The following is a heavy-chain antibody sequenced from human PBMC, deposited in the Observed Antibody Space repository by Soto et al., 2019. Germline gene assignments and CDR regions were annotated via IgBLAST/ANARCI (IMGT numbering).Heavy chain of an antibody. V-gene: IGHV3-53*01. CDR1: RFTVSSANY. J-gene: IGHJ4*02. D-gene: IGHD5-12*01. Sequence: EVQLVESGGGLIQPGGSLRLYCVVSRFTVSSANYMSWVRQAPGKGLEWVSVIYSAGTTYYADSVKGRFTISRDNSKNTLYLQMNILRAEDTAVYYCHGYGYWGQGTLVTVSS. CDR2: IYSAGTT. CDR3: HGYGY.